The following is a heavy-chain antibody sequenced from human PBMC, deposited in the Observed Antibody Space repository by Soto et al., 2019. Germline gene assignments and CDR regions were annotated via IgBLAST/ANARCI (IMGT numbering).Heavy chain of an antibody. Sequence: QVQLVQSGAEVKKPGASVKVSCKASGYTFTSYGISWVRQAPGQGLEWMGWISAYNGNTNYAQKLQGRVTMTTDTATSTADMQLRSLRSDDTAVYHGAREGYYDSSGYRSDFDYWGQGTLVTVSS. J-gene: IGHJ4*02. CDR2: ISAYNGNT. V-gene: IGHV1-18*01. CDR3: AREGYYDSSGYRSDFDY. CDR1: GYTFTSYG. D-gene: IGHD3-22*01.